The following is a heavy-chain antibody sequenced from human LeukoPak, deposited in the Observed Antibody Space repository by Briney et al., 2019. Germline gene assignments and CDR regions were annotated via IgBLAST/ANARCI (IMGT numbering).Heavy chain of an antibody. CDR1: GGSFSGYY. Sequence: SETLSLTCAVYGGSFSGYYWSWIRQPPGKGLEWIGEINHSGSTNYNPSLKSRVTISVDTSKNQFSLKLSSVTAADTAVYYCARGPGITIFGVSRGSRGRRYYYMDVWGKGTTVTVSS. CDR3: ARGPGITIFGVSRGSRGRRYYYMDV. V-gene: IGHV4-34*01. CDR2: INHSGST. J-gene: IGHJ6*03. D-gene: IGHD3-3*01.